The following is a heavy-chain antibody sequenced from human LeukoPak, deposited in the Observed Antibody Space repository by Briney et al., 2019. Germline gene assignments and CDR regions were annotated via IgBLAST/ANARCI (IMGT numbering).Heavy chain of an antibody. D-gene: IGHD6-13*01. CDR2: IYHSGST. J-gene: IGHJ4*02. CDR3: ARHNLAAAGLYYFDY. V-gene: IGHV4-38-2*01. CDR1: GYSVSSGYY. Sequence: SETLSLTCAVSGYSVSSGYYWGWIRQPPGKGLEWIGSIYHSGSTYYNPSLKSRVTISVDTSKNQFSLKLSSVTAADTAVYYCARHNLAAAGLYYFDYWGQGTLVTVSS.